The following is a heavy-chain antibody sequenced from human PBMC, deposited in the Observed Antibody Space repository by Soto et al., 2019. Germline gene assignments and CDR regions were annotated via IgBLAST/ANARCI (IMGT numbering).Heavy chain of an antibody. V-gene: IGHV3-48*02. D-gene: IGHD5-18*01. CDR1: GFTFSSYT. CDR2: ISSISTTI. CDR3: ASQGAGHGYGSDYYYYGMDV. J-gene: IGHJ6*02. Sequence: GGSLRLSCAASGFTFSSYTMNWVRQAPGKGLEWISYISSISTTIYYADSVKGRFTISRDNAKNSLYLQMNSLREEDTAVYYCASQGAGHGYGSDYYYYGMDVWGQGTTVTVSS.